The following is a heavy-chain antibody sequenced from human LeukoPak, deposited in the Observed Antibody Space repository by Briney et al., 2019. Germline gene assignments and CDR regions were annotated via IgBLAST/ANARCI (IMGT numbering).Heavy chain of an antibody. CDR1: GFTLSTYW. CDR2: ISSSGSTI. J-gene: IGHJ6*03. CDR3: ASQRLVAVAGYYYYYMDV. D-gene: IGHD6-19*01. Sequence: GGSLRLSCAASGFTLSTYWMNWVRQAPGKGLEWVSYISSSGSTIYYADSVKGRFTISRDNAKNSLYLQMNSLRAEDTAVYYCASQRLVAVAGYYYYYMDVWGKGTTVTISS. V-gene: IGHV3-48*04.